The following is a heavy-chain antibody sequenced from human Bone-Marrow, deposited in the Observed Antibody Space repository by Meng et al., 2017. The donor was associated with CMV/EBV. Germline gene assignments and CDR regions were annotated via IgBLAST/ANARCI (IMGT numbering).Heavy chain of an antibody. CDR1: GFTFNNYA. CDR3: ARARRYSQGGMDV. Sequence: GGSLRLSCAASGFTFNNYAMHWVRQAPGKGLEWVAIISLDGINKYIADSVKGRFTISRDNAKNSLYLQMNSLRAEDTAVYYCARARRYSQGGMDVWGQGTTVTVSS. V-gene: IGHV3-30*04. J-gene: IGHJ6*02. D-gene: IGHD1-26*01. CDR2: ISLDGINK.